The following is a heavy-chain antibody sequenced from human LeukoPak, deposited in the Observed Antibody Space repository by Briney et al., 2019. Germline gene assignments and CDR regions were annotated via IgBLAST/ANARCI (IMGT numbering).Heavy chain of an antibody. CDR1: GGSISDAAYY. CDR3: ARVPAPYAYDTSGYDY. V-gene: IGHV4-31*01. CDR2: IYYSTST. Sequence: SQTLSLTCTVSGGSISDAAYYWIWIRQHPGEGLNWIMYIYYSTSTSYNPSLKSPVTISVYTSKNQFYLNLASVTAAAAAVYFCARVPAPYAYDTSGYDYWGQGTLVTVSS. J-gene: IGHJ4*02. D-gene: IGHD3-22*01.